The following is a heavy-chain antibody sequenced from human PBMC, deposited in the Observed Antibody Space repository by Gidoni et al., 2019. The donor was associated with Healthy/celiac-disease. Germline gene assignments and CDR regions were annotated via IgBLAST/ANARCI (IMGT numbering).Heavy chain of an antibody. V-gene: IGHV1-2*02. CDR1: GYTFTGYS. D-gene: IGHD3-16*02. Sequence: QVPLVQSGAEVKKPGASVKVSCKASGYTFTGYSMHWVRQAPGQGLEWMGWINPNSGGKNDEQKVQGRVTMTRDTSISTAYMELSRLRSDDTAVYYCARGASFTFGGVIVLWCDPWGQGTLVTVSS. J-gene: IGHJ5*02. CDR3: ARGASFTFGGVIVLWCDP. CDR2: INPNSGGK.